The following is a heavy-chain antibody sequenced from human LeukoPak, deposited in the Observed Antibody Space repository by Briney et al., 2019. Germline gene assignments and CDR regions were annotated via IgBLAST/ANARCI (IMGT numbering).Heavy chain of an antibody. D-gene: IGHD6-19*01. V-gene: IGHV3-43*02. J-gene: IGHJ4*02. CDR2: ISGGDIST. CDR3: AREANGWYGDYFDY. Sequence: GGSLRLSCAASGFTFDDYAIHWVRQAPAKRLEWVSLISGGDISTYYADSVKGRFTISRDNSNNSLYLQMNSLRAGDTAVYYCAREANGWYGDYFDYWGQGTLVTVSS. CDR1: GFTFDDYA.